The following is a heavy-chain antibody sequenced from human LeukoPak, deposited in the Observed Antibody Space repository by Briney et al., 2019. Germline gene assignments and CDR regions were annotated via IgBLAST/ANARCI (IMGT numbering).Heavy chain of an antibody. J-gene: IGHJ6*02. Sequence: PGGSLRLSCAASGFTFSNYGIHWVRQAPGKGLEWVAIIWSDGSNKYYADSVKGRFTISRDNSKNTLYLQMNSLRAEDTAVYYCARELDSSGWYGLNSYYYYGMDVWGQGTTVTVSS. CDR1: GFTFSNYG. CDR3: ARELDSSGWYGLNSYYYYGMDV. CDR2: IWSDGSNK. V-gene: IGHV3-30*02. D-gene: IGHD6-19*01.